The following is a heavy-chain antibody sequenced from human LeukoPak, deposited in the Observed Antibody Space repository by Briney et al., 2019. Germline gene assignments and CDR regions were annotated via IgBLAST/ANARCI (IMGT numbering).Heavy chain of an antibody. Sequence: PSETLSLTCTVSGGSISSSSYYWGWIRQPPGKGLEWIGSIYYSGSTYYNPSLKSRVTISEDTSKNQFSLKLSSVTAADTAVYYCARDGGYSYGYVGPWGQGTLVTVSS. D-gene: IGHD5-18*01. CDR3: ARDGGYSYGYVGP. CDR2: IYYSGST. J-gene: IGHJ5*02. CDR1: GGSISSSSYY. V-gene: IGHV4-39*07.